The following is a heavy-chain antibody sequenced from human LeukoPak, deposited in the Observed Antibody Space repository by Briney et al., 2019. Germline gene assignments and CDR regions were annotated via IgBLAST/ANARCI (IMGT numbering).Heavy chain of an antibody. V-gene: IGHV4-4*02. CDR3: ARHRVWFGDDAFDI. J-gene: IGHJ3*02. Sequence: PSETLSLTCAVSGGSISSSNWWSWVRQPPGKGLEWIGEIYHSGSTNYNPSLKSRVTISVDKSKNQFSLKLSSVTAADTAVYYCARHRVWFGDDAFDIWGQGTMVTVSS. CDR2: IYHSGST. D-gene: IGHD3-10*01. CDR1: GGSISSSNW.